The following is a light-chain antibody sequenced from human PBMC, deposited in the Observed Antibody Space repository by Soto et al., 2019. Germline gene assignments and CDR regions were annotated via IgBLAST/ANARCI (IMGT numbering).Light chain of an antibody. CDR3: QQYAGSPLT. CDR1: QTVSSNY. V-gene: IGKV3-20*01. CDR2: GVS. J-gene: IGKJ4*01. Sequence: EIVLTQSPGTLSLSPGERATLSCRASQTVSSNYLAWYQQKPGQAPRLLIYGVSSRATGIPDRFSGSGSGTDFTLTINRLEPEDFAVYYCQQYAGSPLTFGGGTKVEIK.